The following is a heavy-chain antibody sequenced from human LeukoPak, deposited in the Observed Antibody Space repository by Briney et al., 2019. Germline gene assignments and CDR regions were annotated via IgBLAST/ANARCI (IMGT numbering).Heavy chain of an antibody. CDR3: AKAFGRYSGSYYALDY. D-gene: IGHD1-26*01. Sequence: GGSLRLSCAASGFTFSSYGMHWVRQAPGKGLEWVAVIWYDGSNKYYADSVRGRFTISRDNSKNTLYLQMNSLRAEDTAVYYCAKAFGRYSGSYYALDYWGQGTLVTVSS. J-gene: IGHJ4*02. CDR2: IWYDGSNK. CDR1: GFTFSSYG. V-gene: IGHV3-33*06.